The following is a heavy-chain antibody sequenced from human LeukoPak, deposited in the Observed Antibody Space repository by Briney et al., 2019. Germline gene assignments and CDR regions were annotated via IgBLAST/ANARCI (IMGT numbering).Heavy chain of an antibody. D-gene: IGHD2-21*02. J-gene: IGHJ3*02. Sequence: SVKVSCKASGGTFISYAISWVRQAPGQGLEWMGGIIPIFGTANYAQKFQGRVTITANESTSTAYMELSSLRSEDTAVYYCARSPYCGGDCYLTAFDIWGQGTMVTVSS. CDR3: ARSPYCGGDCYLTAFDI. CDR1: GGTFISYA. CDR2: IIPIFGTA. V-gene: IGHV1-69*13.